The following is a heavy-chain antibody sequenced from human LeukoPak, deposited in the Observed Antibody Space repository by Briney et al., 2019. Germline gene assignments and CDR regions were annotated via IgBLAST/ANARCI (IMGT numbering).Heavy chain of an antibody. J-gene: IGHJ4*02. V-gene: IGHV3-23*01. D-gene: IGHD2-15*01. Sequence: GGSLRLSCAASGFTFNNYAMSWVRQAPGKGLEWVSGISGSGAGTYYSDSVKGRFTISRDNSKNTLFLQMNSLRAEDTAVYYCARDRESSSKGYFDYWGQGTLVTVSS. CDR3: ARDRESSSKGYFDY. CDR2: ISGSGAGT. CDR1: GFTFNNYA.